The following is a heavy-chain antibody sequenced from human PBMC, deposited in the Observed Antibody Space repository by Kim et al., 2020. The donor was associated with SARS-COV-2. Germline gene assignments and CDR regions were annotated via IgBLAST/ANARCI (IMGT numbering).Heavy chain of an antibody. CDR2: FDPEDGET. J-gene: IGHJ3*01. D-gene: IGHD3-16*02. CDR1: GYTLTELS. Sequence: ASVKVSCKLSGYTLTELSMHWVRQAPGKGLEWMGGFDPEDGETIYAQKFQGRVTMSEDTSTDTAYMELSSLISEDTAVYYCATDEGWISPPLYGSANYRRVFEVWGQGTTVTVSS. CDR3: ATDEGWISPPLYGSANYRRVFEV. V-gene: IGHV1-24*01.